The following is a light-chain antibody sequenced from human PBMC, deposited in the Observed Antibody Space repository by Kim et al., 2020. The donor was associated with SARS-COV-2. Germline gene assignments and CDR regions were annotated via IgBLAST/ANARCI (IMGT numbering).Light chain of an antibody. Sequence: APGKTARITCGGNHSGSKSVHWYQQKPGQAPGLVIYFDSDRPSGIPERFSGSNSGNTATLTISWVEAGDEADYYCQVWDSRSDNVVFGGGTQLTVL. CDR3: QVWDSRSDNVV. J-gene: IGLJ2*01. CDR2: FDS. V-gene: IGLV3-21*04. CDR1: HSGSKS.